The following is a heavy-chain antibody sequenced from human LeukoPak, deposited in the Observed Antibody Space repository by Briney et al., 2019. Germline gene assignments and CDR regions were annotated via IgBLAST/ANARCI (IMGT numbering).Heavy chain of an antibody. V-gene: IGHV3-30-3*01. Sequence: PGGSLRPSCASSGFTFSNAWMSWVRQAPGKGLEWVAVISYDGSKTYYADSVKGRFTISRDNSKSTLYLQMNSLRAEDTALYYCARTMYITGSSDFDYWGQGTLVTVSS. D-gene: IGHD1-26*01. CDR3: ARTMYITGSSDFDY. CDR2: ISYDGSKT. J-gene: IGHJ4*02. CDR1: GFTFSNAW.